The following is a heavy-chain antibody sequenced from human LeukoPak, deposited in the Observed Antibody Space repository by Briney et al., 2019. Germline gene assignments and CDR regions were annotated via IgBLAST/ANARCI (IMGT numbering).Heavy chain of an antibody. J-gene: IGHJ4*02. CDR1: GGSISSYY. D-gene: IGHD3-3*01. V-gene: IGHV4-4*07. CDR3: ARHYNDFWSGPYFDY. CDR2: IYASGST. Sequence: SETLSLTCAVSGGSISSYYWNWIRQPAGKGLEWIGRIYASGSTNNPSLKSRVTMSLDTSKNQFSLKLSSVTAADTAVYYCARHYNDFWSGPYFDYWGQGTLVTVSS.